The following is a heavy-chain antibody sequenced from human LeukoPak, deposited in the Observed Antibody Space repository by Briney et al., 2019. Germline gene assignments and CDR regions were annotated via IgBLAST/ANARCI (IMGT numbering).Heavy chain of an antibody. Sequence: GGSLRLSCAASGFTFSSYAMSWVRQAPGKGLDWVAAISASGGTTYYADSVKGRFTISRDNSKNTLYLQMNSLRAEDTAVYYCAREVLDTAMALGYWGQGTLVTVSS. CDR2: ISASGGTT. CDR1: GFTFSSYA. CDR3: AREVLDTAMALGY. D-gene: IGHD5-18*01. V-gene: IGHV3-23*01. J-gene: IGHJ4*02.